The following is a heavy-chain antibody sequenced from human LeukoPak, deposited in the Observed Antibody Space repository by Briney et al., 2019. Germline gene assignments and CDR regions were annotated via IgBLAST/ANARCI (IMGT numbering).Heavy chain of an antibody. D-gene: IGHD1-26*01. CDR3: ARESTSYSGSYLDYFDY. Sequence: SETLSLTCTVSSGSISSYYWSWIRQPAGKGLEWIGRIYTSGSTNYNPSLKSRVTMSVDTSKNQFSLKLSSVTAADTAVYYCARESTSYSGSYLDYFDYWGQGTLVTVSS. V-gene: IGHV4-4*07. CDR2: IYTSGST. J-gene: IGHJ4*02. CDR1: SGSISSYY.